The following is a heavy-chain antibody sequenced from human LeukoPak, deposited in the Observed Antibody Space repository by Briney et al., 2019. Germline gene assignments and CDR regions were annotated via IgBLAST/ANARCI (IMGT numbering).Heavy chain of an antibody. D-gene: IGHD6-19*01. V-gene: IGHV4-34*01. CDR3: AASGRTPGLDY. J-gene: IGHJ4*02. CDR2: INHSGFT. Sequence: SETLSLTCAIYSGSFSGYYWNWIRQPPGKGLEWIGEINHSGFTNYNPSLNSRVTMSVDTSKNQFSLNLTSVTAADTAVYYCAASGRTPGLDYWGQGTPVTVSS. CDR1: SGSFSGYY.